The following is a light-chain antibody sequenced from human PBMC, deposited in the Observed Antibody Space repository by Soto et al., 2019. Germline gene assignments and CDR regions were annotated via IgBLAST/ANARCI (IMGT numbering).Light chain of an antibody. CDR3: QYRSSWPPYT. V-gene: IGKV3-11*01. CDR2: DAS. CDR1: ESVSTY. J-gene: IGKJ2*01. Sequence: EIVLTQSTASLSLSPGERATLSCRASESVSTYLAWYQQRPGQAPRLLIYDASNRATGIPARFSGSGSGTDFTLSISGLEPEDFAVYYCQYRSSWPPYTFGQGTKLEIK.